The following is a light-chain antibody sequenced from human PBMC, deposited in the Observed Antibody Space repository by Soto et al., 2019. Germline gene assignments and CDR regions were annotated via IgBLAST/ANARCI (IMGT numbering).Light chain of an antibody. CDR2: GAS. Sequence: EIVMTQSPATLSVSPGERATLSCRASQSVSTYLAWYQQKPGQAPRLLIFGASTRATGVPARFSGSGSGSEFTLTISSLQSEDFAVYSCQQYNNWHLVTFGGGTKVEIK. J-gene: IGKJ4*01. CDR3: QQYNNWHLVT. CDR1: QSVSTY. V-gene: IGKV3-15*01.